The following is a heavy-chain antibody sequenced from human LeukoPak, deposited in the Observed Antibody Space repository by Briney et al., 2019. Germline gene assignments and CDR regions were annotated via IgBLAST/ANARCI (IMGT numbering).Heavy chain of an antibody. Sequence: GGSLRLSCSASGFTFSMFGLHWARQAPGKGLEFLSTIRNNGGRTYYADSVKGRFTISRDNSKNTLYLQMSSLRTEDTAVYYCVKDDSYYYGSGIFPYWGQGTLVTVSS. CDR3: VKDDSYYYGSGIFPY. D-gene: IGHD3-10*01. CDR2: IRNNGGRT. J-gene: IGHJ4*02. CDR1: GFTFSMFG. V-gene: IGHV3-64D*06.